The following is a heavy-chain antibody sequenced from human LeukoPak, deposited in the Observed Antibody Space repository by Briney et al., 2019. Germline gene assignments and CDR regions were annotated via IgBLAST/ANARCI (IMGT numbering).Heavy chain of an antibody. CDR1: GYSFTNYW. CDR3: ARHTYSGSLNNWFDP. V-gene: IGHV5-51*01. CDR2: IYPGDSDT. D-gene: IGHD1-26*01. J-gene: IGHJ5*02. Sequence: GEPLKISCKGSGYSFTNYWIGWVRQMPGKGLEWMGIIYPGDSDTRYSPSFQGQVTISADKSISTAYLQWSSLKASDTAIYYCARHTYSGSLNNWFDPWGQGTLVTVSS.